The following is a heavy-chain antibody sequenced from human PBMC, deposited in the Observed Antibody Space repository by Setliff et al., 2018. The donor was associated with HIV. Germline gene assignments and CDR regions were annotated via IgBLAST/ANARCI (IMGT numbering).Heavy chain of an antibody. V-gene: IGHV3-13*01. CDR2: IGTGGDT. D-gene: IGHD5-12*01. CDR3: AKDPRAAVATICDY. J-gene: IGHJ4*02. CDR1: GFIFSNHD. Sequence: PGGSLRLSCEASGFIFSNHDFHWVRQAAAKGLEWVAAIGTGGDTYYVDSVKGRFTISRENAKNTVYLQMYSLRAEDTALYYCAKDPRAAVATICDYWGQGTLVTVS.